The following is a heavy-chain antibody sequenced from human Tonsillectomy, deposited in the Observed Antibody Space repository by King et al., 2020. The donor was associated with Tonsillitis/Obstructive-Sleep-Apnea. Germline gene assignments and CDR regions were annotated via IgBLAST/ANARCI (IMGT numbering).Heavy chain of an antibody. CDR2: ISGDGGTT. CDR3: AKDTTGPSAFDI. V-gene: IGHV3-43*02. J-gene: IGHJ3*02. Sequence: VQLVQSGGGVEQLGGSLRLSCVASGFTFDDYAMHWVRQAPGKGLEWVSLISGDGGTTYYADSVKGRFTISRDNSEKSLYLQMNSLRTEDTALYYCAKDTTGPSAFDIWGQGTMVTVSS. CDR1: GFTFDDYA. D-gene: IGHD1-14*01.